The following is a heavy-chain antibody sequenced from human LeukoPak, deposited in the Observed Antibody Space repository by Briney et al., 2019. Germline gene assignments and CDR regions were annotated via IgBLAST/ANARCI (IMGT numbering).Heavy chain of an antibody. CDR1: GGSLSSYS. D-gene: IGHD6-13*01. CDR3: ARSGDLGYSSSWYRPVHYYYYMDV. V-gene: IGHV1-69*05. CDR2: IIPIFGTA. J-gene: IGHJ6*03. Sequence: SVEVSCKASGGSLSSYSICWVPEALGQGLEWMGGIIPIFGTANYAQKCQGRVTITTDESTSTAYMELSSLRSEDTAVYYCARSGDLGYSSSWYRPVHYYYYMDVWGKGTTVTVSS.